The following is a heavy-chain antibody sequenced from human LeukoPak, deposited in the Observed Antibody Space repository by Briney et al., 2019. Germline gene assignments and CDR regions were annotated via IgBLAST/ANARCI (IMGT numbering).Heavy chain of an antibody. CDR1: GYTFTSYD. CDR2: MNPNSGNT. D-gene: IGHD3-3*01. CDR3: ARRAMYYDFWSGYYTARDAFDI. J-gene: IGHJ3*02. Sequence: ASVKVSCKASGYTFTSYDINWVRQATGQGLEWMGWMNPNSGNTGYAQKFQGRVTMTRNTSISTAYMELSSLRSEDTAVYYCARRAMYYDFWSGYYTARDAFDIWGQGTMVTVSS. V-gene: IGHV1-8*01.